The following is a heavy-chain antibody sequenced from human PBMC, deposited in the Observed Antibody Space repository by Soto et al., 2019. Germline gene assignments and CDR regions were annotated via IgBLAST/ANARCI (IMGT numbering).Heavy chain of an antibody. J-gene: IGHJ6*02. Sequence: PGGSLRLSCAASGFTFSSYAMSWVRQAPGKGLEWVSIIYAGGSTYYADSVKDRFTISRDSSKNTLFLQMNSVREEDTAVYFCVRVPPAHDYYGLDVWGQGTTVTVSS. CDR3: VRVPPAHDYYGLDV. CDR2: IYAGGST. V-gene: IGHV3-66*01. CDR1: GFTFSSYA.